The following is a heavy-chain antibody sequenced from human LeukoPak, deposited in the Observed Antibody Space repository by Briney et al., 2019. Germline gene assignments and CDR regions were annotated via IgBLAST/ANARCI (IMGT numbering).Heavy chain of an antibody. D-gene: IGHD6-13*01. Sequence: SETLSLTCTVSGGSISTYYWTWIRQPPGRGLEWIGYIYYTGSTNYNPSLKSRVTISLDTSKNQFSLRLSSVTAADTAVYYCARDKAAGTLRVIVYWGQGTLVTVSS. CDR2: IYYTGST. CDR3: ARDKAAGTLRVIVY. J-gene: IGHJ4*02. CDR1: GGSISTYY. V-gene: IGHV4-59*01.